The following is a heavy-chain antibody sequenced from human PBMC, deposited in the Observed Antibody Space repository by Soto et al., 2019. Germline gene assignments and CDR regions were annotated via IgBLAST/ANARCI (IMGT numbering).Heavy chain of an antibody. CDR2: TSGSGGTT. V-gene: IGHV3-23*01. CDR3: AKTSKTTILTVYDV. CDR1: GFSFSDHG. Sequence: EVQLLESGGGLVQPGGSLRLSCEASGFSFSDHGMSWVRQAPGKGLEWVSVTSGSGGTTYYVDSVKGRFTISRDNSKNTLYLQMNSLRVEDTAVYYCAKTSKTTILTVYDVWGRATTVTVSS. D-gene: IGHD3-9*01. J-gene: IGHJ6*02.